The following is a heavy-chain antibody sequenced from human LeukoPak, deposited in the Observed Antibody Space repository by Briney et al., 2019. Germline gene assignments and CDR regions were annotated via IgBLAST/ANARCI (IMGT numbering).Heavy chain of an antibody. Sequence: ASVRVSCKASGFTFTGYYMHWVRQAPGQGLEWMGWINPNSGGTNYAQTFQGRVTMTRDTSISTAYMQLSRLRSDDTAVYYCARGYSYDPRPDAFHIWGQGTMVTVSS. V-gene: IGHV1-2*02. CDR3: ARGYSYDPRPDAFHI. CDR1: GFTFTGYY. D-gene: IGHD5-18*01. J-gene: IGHJ3*02. CDR2: INPNSGGT.